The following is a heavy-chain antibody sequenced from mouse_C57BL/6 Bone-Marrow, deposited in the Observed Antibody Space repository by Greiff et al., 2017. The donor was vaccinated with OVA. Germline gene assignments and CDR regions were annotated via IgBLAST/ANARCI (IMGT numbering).Heavy chain of an antibody. J-gene: IGHJ2*01. CDR1: GFSLTSYG. D-gene: IGHD4-1*01. CDR2: IWSDGST. V-gene: IGHV2-6-1*01. Sequence: VKLQESGPGLVAPSQSLSITCTVSGFSLTSYGVHWVRQPPGKGLEWLVVIWSDGSTTYNSALKSRLSISKDNSKSQVFLKMNSLQTDDTAMYYCARHASTGKYFDYWGQGTTLTVSS. CDR3: ARHASTGKYFDY.